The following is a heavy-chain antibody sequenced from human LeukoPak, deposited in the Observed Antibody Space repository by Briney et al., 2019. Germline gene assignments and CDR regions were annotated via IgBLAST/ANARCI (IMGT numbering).Heavy chain of an antibody. CDR2: IYYSGST. Sequence: SETLSLTCTVSGGSISSYYWSWIRQPPGKGLEWIGYIYYSGSTNYNPSLKSRVTISVDTSKNQFSLKLSSVTAADTAVYYCARVSDSTVYYYYMDVWGKGTTVTVSS. CDR3: ARVSDSTVYYYYMDV. J-gene: IGHJ6*03. D-gene: IGHD3-22*01. CDR1: GGSISSYY. V-gene: IGHV4-59*01.